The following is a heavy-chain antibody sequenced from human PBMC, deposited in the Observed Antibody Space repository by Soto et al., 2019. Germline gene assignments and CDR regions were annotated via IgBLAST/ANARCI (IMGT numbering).Heavy chain of an antibody. CDR1: GGSISSGGYS. CDR3: ARVFRVGATTPVHSNWFDP. CDR2: IYHSGST. Sequence: SETLSLTCAVSGGSISSGGYSWSWIRQPPGKGLEWIGYIYHSGSTYYNPSLKSRVTISVDRSKNQFSLKLSSVTAADTAVYYCARVFRVGATTPVHSNWFDPWGQGTLVTVSS. J-gene: IGHJ5*02. D-gene: IGHD1-26*01. V-gene: IGHV4-30-2*01.